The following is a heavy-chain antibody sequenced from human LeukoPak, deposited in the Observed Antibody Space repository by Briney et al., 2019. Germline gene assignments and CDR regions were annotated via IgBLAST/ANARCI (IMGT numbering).Heavy chain of an antibody. CDR3: ARRLGSTSSGYDY. V-gene: IGHV4-59*08. Sequence: AEPLSLPCTVSGGSIRYYYWSWIRQPPGKGLEWIGYIYYNGNTDYNPTLKSHVTISVDTSKSQFYLKLRSLNDADTAVYYCARRLGSTSSGYDYWGQGTLVTVSS. CDR1: GGSIRYYY. J-gene: IGHJ4*02. CDR2: IYYNGNT. D-gene: IGHD6-6*01.